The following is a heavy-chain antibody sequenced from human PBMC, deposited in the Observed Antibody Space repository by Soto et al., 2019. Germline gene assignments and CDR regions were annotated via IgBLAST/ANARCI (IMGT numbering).Heavy chain of an antibody. CDR3: ARGARYYYYYGMDV. Sequence: SVKVSCEASGCTFSSYAISCVRQAPGQGLEWMGGIIPIFGTANYAQKFQGRVTITADESTSTAYMELSSLRSEDTAVYYCARGARYYYYYGMDVWGQGTTVTVSS. V-gene: IGHV1-69*13. CDR1: GCTFSSYA. J-gene: IGHJ6*02. CDR2: IIPIFGTA.